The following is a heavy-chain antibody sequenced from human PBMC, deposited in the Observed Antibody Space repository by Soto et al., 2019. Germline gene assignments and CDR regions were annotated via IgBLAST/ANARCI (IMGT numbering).Heavy chain of an antibody. Sequence: GSSVKVSCKASGYTFTGYYMHWVRQAPGQGLEWMGWINPNSGGTNYAQKFQGRVTMTRDTSISTAYMELSRLRSDDTAVYYCARNSDDSSGYPFDYWGQGTLVTVSS. CDR3: ARNSDDSSGYPFDY. J-gene: IGHJ4*02. V-gene: IGHV1-2*02. D-gene: IGHD3-22*01. CDR2: INPNSGGT. CDR1: GYTFTGYY.